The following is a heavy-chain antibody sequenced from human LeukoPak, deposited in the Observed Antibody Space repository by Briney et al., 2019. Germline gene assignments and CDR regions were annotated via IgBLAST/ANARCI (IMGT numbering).Heavy chain of an antibody. J-gene: IGHJ5*02. D-gene: IGHD3-10*01. CDR1: GYTFVSYG. Sequence: ASVKVSCKASGYTFVSYGINWVRQAPGQGLEWMGWISPYNGNTVYAQNLQGRVTMTTDSPTSTAYMELRSLRSDDTALYYCARDRDGSGSSWFDPWGQGILVIVS. CDR3: ARDRDGSGSSWFDP. CDR2: ISPYNGNT. V-gene: IGHV1-18*01.